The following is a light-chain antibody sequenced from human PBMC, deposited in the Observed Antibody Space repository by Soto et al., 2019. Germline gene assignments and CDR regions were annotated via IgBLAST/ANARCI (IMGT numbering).Light chain of an antibody. CDR3: LQDYNYPPT. V-gene: IGKV1-6*01. Sequence: AIQMTQSPCSLSASVGDGVTITCRASQGIRNDLGWYQQKPGKAPKLLIYTASSLQSGVPSRFSGSGSGTDFTLTISSLQPEDFATYYCLQDYNYPPTFGQGTKVEIK. J-gene: IGKJ1*01. CDR2: TAS. CDR1: QGIRND.